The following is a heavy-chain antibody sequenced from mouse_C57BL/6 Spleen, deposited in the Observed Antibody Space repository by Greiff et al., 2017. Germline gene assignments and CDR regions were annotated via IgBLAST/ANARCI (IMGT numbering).Heavy chain of an antibody. V-gene: IGHV1-61*01. CDR2: IYPSDSET. CDR1: GYTFTSYW. Sequence: VQLQQPGAELVRPGSSVKLSCKASGYTFTSYWMDWVKQRPGQGLEWIGNIYPSDSETHYNQKFKDKATLTVDKSSSTAYMQLSSLTSEDSAVYYCARTATGYYFDYWGQGTTRTVSS. D-gene: IGHD4-1*02. CDR3: ARTATGYYFDY. J-gene: IGHJ2*01.